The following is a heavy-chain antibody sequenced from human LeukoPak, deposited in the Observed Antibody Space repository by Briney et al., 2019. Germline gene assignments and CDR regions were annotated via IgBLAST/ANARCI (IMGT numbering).Heavy chain of an antibody. CDR3: ARYSGYDEPFEY. CDR1: GYTFTSYY. V-gene: IGHV1-2*02. D-gene: IGHD5-12*01. CDR2: INPNSGGT. J-gene: IGHJ4*02. Sequence: ASVKVSFKASGYTFTSYYMHWVRQAPGQGLEWMGWINPNSGGTSYAQKFQGRVTMTRDTSVTTAYMELSRLRSDDTAVYYCARYSGYDEPFEYWGQGTLVTVSS.